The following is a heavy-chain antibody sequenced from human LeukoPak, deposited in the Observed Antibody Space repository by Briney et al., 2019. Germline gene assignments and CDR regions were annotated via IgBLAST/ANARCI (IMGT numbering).Heavy chain of an antibody. V-gene: IGHV3-48*03. J-gene: IGHJ4*02. CDR3: ARSTNTPNYGDYNFDY. CDR1: GFTFSSYE. Sequence: GGSLRLSCAASGFTFSSYEMNWVRQAPGKGLEWVSYISSSGSTIYYADSVKGRFTISRDNAKNSLYLQMNSLRAEDTAVYYCARSTNTPNYGDYNFDYWGQGTLATVSS. CDR2: ISSSGSTI. D-gene: IGHD4-17*01.